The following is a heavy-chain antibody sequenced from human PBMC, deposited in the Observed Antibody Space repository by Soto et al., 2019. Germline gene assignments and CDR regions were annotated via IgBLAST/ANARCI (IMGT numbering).Heavy chain of an antibody. V-gene: IGHV4-39*01. D-gene: IGHD6-19*01. Sequence: SDTLSLSCTFSGVAIRDSVYCWGWIRQPPGKGLEWIGTIYYDGSVAYSPSLKSRVTLSVDTSRNHFSVKINSVTAADTAVYFCARHRIAVAGPLDYWGQGTMVNVSS. CDR1: GVAIRDSVYC. CDR3: ARHRIAVAGPLDY. J-gene: IGHJ4*02. CDR2: IYYDGSV.